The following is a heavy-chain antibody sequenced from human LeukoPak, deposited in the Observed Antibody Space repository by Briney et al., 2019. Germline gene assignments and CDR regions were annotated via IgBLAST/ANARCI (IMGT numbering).Heavy chain of an antibody. D-gene: IGHD3-22*01. CDR3: AKDSYFDRSGTSFDN. Sequence: PGGSLRLSCAASGFTFSSYAMSWVRQAPGEGLEWVSTISDSDGSTYYADSVTGSFTISRDNSKDTLYLQMNSLTAEDTAVYYCAKDSYFDRSGTSFDNWGQGTLVTVSS. J-gene: IGHJ4*02. V-gene: IGHV3-23*01. CDR2: ISDSDGST. CDR1: GFTFSSYA.